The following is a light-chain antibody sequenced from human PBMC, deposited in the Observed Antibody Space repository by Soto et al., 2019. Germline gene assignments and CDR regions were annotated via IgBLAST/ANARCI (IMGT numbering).Light chain of an antibody. Sequence: EIVLTQSPATLSLSPGERATLSCRASQSVGSYLAWYQQKPGQAPRLLIYDASNRATGIPARFSGSGSGTDVTLTISSLEPEDFAVYHCQQRSNWPITFGQGTRLEIK. CDR1: QSVGSY. CDR2: DAS. J-gene: IGKJ5*01. V-gene: IGKV3-11*01. CDR3: QQRSNWPIT.